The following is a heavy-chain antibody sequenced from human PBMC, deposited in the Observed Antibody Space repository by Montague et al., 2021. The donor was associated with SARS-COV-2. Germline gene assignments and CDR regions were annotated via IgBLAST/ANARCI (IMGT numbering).Heavy chain of an antibody. V-gene: IGHV4-39*01. CDR1: GGSFNSGASY. J-gene: IGHJ4*02. CDR2: LHYAGTA. D-gene: IGHD6-13*01. Sequence: SETLSLTCSVSGGSFNSGASYWGWLRQPPGKGLEWIADLHYAGTAWYXXXLRGRVTISADTSKNQFSLKLTSVTAADTAVYYCVATYTGNWYDFDDWGQGTLVTVSS. CDR3: VATYTGNWYDFDD.